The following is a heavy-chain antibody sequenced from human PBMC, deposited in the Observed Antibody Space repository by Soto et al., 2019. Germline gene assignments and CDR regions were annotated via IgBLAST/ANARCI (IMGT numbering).Heavy chain of an antibody. CDR1: GFTFSNYD. CDR3: AKDLSSGYCYFAS. Sequence: EVHLLESGGGLVQPGGSLRLSCAASGFTFSNYDMSWVRQAPGKGLEWVSTISGGGGGTYYAGSVKGRFTISRDNSKNTLYLQMNSLRVEDTAVYYCAKDLSSGYCYFASWGQGTLVTVSS. V-gene: IGHV3-23*01. CDR2: ISGGGGGT. D-gene: IGHD6-19*01. J-gene: IGHJ4*02.